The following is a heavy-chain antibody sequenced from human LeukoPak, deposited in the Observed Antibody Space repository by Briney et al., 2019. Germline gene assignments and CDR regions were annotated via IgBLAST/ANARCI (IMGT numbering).Heavy chain of an antibody. D-gene: IGHD6-19*01. J-gene: IGHJ6*03. CDR2: IYTSGST. V-gene: IGHV4-61*02. CDR3: ARTIAVAGTGKPTDYYYMDV. Sequence: PSETLSLTCTVSGGSISSSSYYWSWIRQPAGKGLEWIGRIYTSGSTNYNPSLKSRVTISVDKSKNQFSLKLSSVTAADTAVYYCARTIAVAGTGKPTDYYYMDVWGKGTTVTVSS. CDR1: GGSISSSSYY.